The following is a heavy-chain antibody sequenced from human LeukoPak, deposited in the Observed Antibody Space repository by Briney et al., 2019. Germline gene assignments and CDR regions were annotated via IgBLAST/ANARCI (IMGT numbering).Heavy chain of an antibody. CDR1: GYTFTSYG. CDR3: AIGGGLGYCSGGSCYTDY. D-gene: IGHD2-15*01. CDR2: ISAYNGNT. V-gene: IGHV1-18*01. J-gene: IGHJ4*02. Sequence: ASVKVSCKASGYTFTSYGISWVRQAPGQGLEWMGWISAYNGNTNYAQKLQGRVTMTTDTSTSTAYMELRSLRSDDAAVYYCAIGGGLGYCSGGSCYTDYWGQGTLVTVSS.